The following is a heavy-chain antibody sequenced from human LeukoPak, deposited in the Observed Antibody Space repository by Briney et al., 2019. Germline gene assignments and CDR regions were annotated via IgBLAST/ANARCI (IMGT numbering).Heavy chain of an antibody. J-gene: IGHJ5*02. CDR3: ARHSRASSSSWYWCDP. V-gene: IGHV4-59*08. CDR1: GGSISSYY. CDR2: IYSSGST. D-gene: IGHD6-13*01. Sequence: SETLSLTCTVSGGSISSYYWSWIRQPPGKGLEWIGYIYSSGSTNNNPSLTSRVTISVDTSKNQFSLKLGSVPAADAAVYYCARHSRASSSSWYWCDPWGQGTLVTVSA.